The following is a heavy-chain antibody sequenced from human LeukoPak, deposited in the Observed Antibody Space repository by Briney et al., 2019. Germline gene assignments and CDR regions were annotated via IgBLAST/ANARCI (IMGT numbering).Heavy chain of an antibody. V-gene: IGHV3-21*01. CDR3: ARENFYDSSGYDAFDI. CDR2: ISSSSAYI. D-gene: IGHD3-22*01. J-gene: IGHJ3*02. Sequence: KPGGSLRLSCAASGXTFIAYSMNWVRQAPGKGLEWVSSISSSSAYIHYADSVEGRFTVSRDNAKNSLYLQMNRLRAEDTAVYYCARENFYDSSGYDAFDIWGQGTMVTVSS. CDR1: GXTFIAYS.